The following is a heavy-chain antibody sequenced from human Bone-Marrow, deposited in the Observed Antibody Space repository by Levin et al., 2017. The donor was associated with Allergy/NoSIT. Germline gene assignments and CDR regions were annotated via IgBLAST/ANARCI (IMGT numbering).Heavy chain of an antibody. CDR2: ISHDGSIT. CDR1: GFDFSAYG. D-gene: IGHD3-16*02. CDR3: SLGGVIPQRRGWHFPGDYYYYFAD. Sequence: AGGSLRLSCTASGFDFSAYGMHWVRQVPGKGLEWVALISHDGSITQYGDSVKGRFTISRDKANNTLYLNMTSLRGDDTAVYYCSLGGVIPQRRGWHFPGDYYYYFADWGKGSPVLVSS. V-gene: IGHV3-33*01. J-gene: IGHJ6*03.